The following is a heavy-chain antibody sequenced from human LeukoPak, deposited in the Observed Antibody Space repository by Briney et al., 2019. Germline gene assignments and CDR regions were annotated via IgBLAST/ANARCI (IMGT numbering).Heavy chain of an antibody. D-gene: IGHD5-12*01. J-gene: IGHJ3*02. CDR3: ARAGLRFRRSFSLDPFDI. CDR1: GYTFPSYD. V-gene: IGHV1-8*01. CDR2: MNPNSGNT. Sequence: GPVQVSCNASGYTFPSYDINWVRQATGQGLEWMGWMNPNSGNTGYAQKFQGRVTMTRNTSISTAYMELSSLRSEDTAVYYCARAGLRFRRSFSLDPFDIWGQGTMVTVSS.